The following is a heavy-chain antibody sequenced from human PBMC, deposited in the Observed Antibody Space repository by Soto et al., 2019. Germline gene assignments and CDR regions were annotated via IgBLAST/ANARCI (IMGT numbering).Heavy chain of an antibody. Sequence: PGGSLRLSCAASGFTFSSYGMHWVRQAPGKGLEGVAVISYDGSNKYYADSVKGRFTISRDNSKNTLYLQMNSLRAEDTAVYYCAKDNTIFGVVFYGMDVWGRGTTVTVSS. D-gene: IGHD3-3*01. CDR1: GFTFSSYG. CDR3: AKDNTIFGVVFYGMDV. J-gene: IGHJ6*02. V-gene: IGHV3-30*18. CDR2: ISYDGSNK.